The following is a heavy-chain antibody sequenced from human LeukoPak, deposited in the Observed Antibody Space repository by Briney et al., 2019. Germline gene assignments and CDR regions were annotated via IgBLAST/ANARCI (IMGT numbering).Heavy chain of an antibody. Sequence: GGSLRLSCTASGFPFSNYAMSWVRQAPGKGLEWVSAIGGSGGSTYYADSVKGRFTISRDNSKNTLYLQMNSLGAEDPALYYCASPQLQYFDWFTPPLGYWGQGSLVTVSS. V-gene: IGHV3-23*01. D-gene: IGHD3-9*01. J-gene: IGHJ4*02. CDR3: ASPQLQYFDWFTPPLGY. CDR2: IGGSGGST. CDR1: GFPFSNYA.